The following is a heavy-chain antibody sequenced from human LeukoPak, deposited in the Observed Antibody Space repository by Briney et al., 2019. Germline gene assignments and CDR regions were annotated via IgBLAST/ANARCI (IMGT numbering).Heavy chain of an antibody. J-gene: IGHJ5*02. CDR3: ARGDPTSAVAGTMNWLDP. D-gene: IGHD6-19*01. CDR2: INHSGST. V-gene: IGHV4-34*01. Sequence: SETLSLTCAVYGGSFSGYYWSWIRQPPGKGLEWIGEINHSGSTNYNPSLKSRVTISVDTSKNQFSLKLSSVTAADTAVYYCARGDPTSAVAGTMNWLDPWGQGTLVTVSS. CDR1: GGSFSGYY.